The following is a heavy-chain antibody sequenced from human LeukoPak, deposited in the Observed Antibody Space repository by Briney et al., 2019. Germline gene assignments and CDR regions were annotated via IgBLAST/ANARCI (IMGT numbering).Heavy chain of an antibody. CDR2: INHSGST. CDR3: ARGNDYRVGVDY. Sequence: PSDTLSLTCAVCGGPYSGYYWRWMRQPPGKGGEWIGEINHSGSTNYNPSLKSRVTISVDTSKNQFSLKLSSVTAADTAVYYCARGNDYRVGVDYWGQGTLVTVSS. J-gene: IGHJ4*02. D-gene: IGHD1-1*01. V-gene: IGHV4-34*01. CDR1: GGPYSGYY.